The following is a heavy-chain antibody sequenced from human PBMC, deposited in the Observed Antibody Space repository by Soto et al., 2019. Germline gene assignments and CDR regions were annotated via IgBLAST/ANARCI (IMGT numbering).Heavy chain of an antibody. V-gene: IGHV4-59*11. J-gene: IGHJ6*02. CDR3: ARDGREASGMDV. D-gene: IGHD1-26*01. CDR2: IYYRGST. Sequence: SETLSLTCTVSGGSISSHYWSRVRQAPGKGLEWIGHIYYRGSTSYNPSLRSRSTISVDTSNNQFSLKLNSVTTADTAVYYCARDGREASGMDVWGQGTKVTVSS. CDR1: GGSISSHY.